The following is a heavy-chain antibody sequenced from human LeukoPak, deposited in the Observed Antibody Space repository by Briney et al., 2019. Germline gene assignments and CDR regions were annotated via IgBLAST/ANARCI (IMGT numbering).Heavy chain of an antibody. CDR2: IIPIFGTA. CDR3: ARDRVENSNCRWFDP. V-gene: IGHV1-69*13. J-gene: IGHJ5*02. D-gene: IGHD4-11*01. CDR1: GGTFSIYA. Sequence: EASVKVSCKASGGTFSIYAISWVRQAPGQGLEWMGGIIPIFGTANYAQKFQGRVTITADESTSTAYMELSSLRSEDTAVYYCARDRVENSNCRWFDPWGQGTLVTVSS.